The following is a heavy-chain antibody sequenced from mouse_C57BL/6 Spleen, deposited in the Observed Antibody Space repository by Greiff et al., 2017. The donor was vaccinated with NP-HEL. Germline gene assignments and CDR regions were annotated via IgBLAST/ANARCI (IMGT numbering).Heavy chain of an antibody. CDR2: IDPSDSYT. Sequence: QVQLQQPGAELVKPGASVKLSCKASGYTFTSYWMQWVKQRPGQGLEWIGEIDPSDSYTNYNQKFKGKATLTVDTSSSTAYMQLSSLTSEDSAVYYCGYGNYAAMDYWGQGTSVTVSS. J-gene: IGHJ4*01. CDR1: GYTFTSYW. D-gene: IGHD2-10*02. CDR3: GYGNYAAMDY. V-gene: IGHV1-50*01.